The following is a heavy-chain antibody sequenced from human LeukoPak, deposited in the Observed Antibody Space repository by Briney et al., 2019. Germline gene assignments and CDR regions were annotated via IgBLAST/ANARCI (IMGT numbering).Heavy chain of an antibody. CDR1: GGSFSGYY. CDR3: ASLTTVTTGGAFDI. CDR2: INHSGST. Sequence: SETLSLTCAVYGGSFSGYYWSWIRQPPGKGLEWTGEINHSGSTNYNPSLKSRVTISVDTSKNQFSLKLSSVTAADTAVYYCASLTTVTTGGAFDIWGQGTMVTVSS. J-gene: IGHJ3*02. V-gene: IGHV4-34*01. D-gene: IGHD4-11*01.